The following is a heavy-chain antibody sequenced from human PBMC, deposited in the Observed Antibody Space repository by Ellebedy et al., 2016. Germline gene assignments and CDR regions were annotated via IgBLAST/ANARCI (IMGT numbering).Heavy chain of an antibody. D-gene: IGHD2-15*01. Sequence: GESLKFSCAASGFTVSTNYMKWVRQAPGKGLEWVSAIFSDGNTYYADSVKGRFTISRDNSKNTLYLQMNSLRAEDTAVYYCARGVGSGWFDPWGQGTLVTVSS. CDR2: IFSDGNT. CDR1: GFTVSTNY. V-gene: IGHV3-53*01. CDR3: ARGVGSGWFDP. J-gene: IGHJ5*02.